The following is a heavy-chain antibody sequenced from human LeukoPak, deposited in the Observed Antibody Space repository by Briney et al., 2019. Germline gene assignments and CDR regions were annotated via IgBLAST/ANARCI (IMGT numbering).Heavy chain of an antibody. CDR3: AKEDRGFDY. CDR2: IIPIFGTA. Sequence: GASVKVSCKASGGTFSSYAISWARQAPGQGLEWMGGIIPIFGTANYAQKFQGRVTITADKSTSTAYMELSSLRSEDTAVYYCAKEDRGFDYWGQGTLVTVSS. V-gene: IGHV1-69*06. D-gene: IGHD2-15*01. J-gene: IGHJ4*02. CDR1: GGTFSSYA.